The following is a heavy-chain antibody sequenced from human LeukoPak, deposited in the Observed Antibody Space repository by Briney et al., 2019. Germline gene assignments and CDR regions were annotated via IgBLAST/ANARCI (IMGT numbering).Heavy chain of an antibody. D-gene: IGHD3-10*01. Sequence: GGSLRLSCAASGFTFRNYVIHWVRQAPGKGLEWVAVTSSDLNVKLYADSVKGRFTISRDNSRSTPYLQMNSLRPEDTAIYYCAREGYYGSGSPPSLYFDYWGQGTLVTVSS. CDR3: AREGYYGSGSPPSLYFDY. J-gene: IGHJ4*02. V-gene: IGHV3-30-3*01. CDR1: GFTFRNYV. CDR2: TSSDLNVK.